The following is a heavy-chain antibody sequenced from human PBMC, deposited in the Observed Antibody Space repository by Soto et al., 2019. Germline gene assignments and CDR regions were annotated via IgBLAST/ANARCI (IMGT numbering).Heavy chain of an antibody. Sequence: GGSLRLSCAASGFTFSDYYMSWIRQAPGKGLEWVSYISSSGSTIYYADSVKGRFTISRDNAKNSLYLQMNSLRAEDTAVYYCARDAVLWFGESPINYYYYYMDVWGKGTTVTVSS. CDR1: GFTFSDYY. V-gene: IGHV3-11*01. J-gene: IGHJ6*03. CDR2: ISSSGSTI. CDR3: ARDAVLWFGESPINYYYYYMDV. D-gene: IGHD3-10*01.